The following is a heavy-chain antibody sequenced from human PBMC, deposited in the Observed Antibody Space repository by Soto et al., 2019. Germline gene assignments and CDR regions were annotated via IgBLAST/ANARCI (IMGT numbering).Heavy chain of an antibody. D-gene: IGHD6-19*01. CDR1: GIAFRNVW. V-gene: IGHV3-15*07. J-gene: IGHJ4*02. CDR2: IKSKLDGETI. Sequence: EGQLVESGGGLVKPGGSLTLSCAASGIAFRNVWMHWVRQAPGQGLEWVGRIKSKLDGETIDYAAPVKGRFTISRDDSKNMLYLQMNSLKTEDTGVYYCTPLALKYNSDWYEFSDWGQGTLVTVSS. CDR3: TPLALKYNSDWYEFSD.